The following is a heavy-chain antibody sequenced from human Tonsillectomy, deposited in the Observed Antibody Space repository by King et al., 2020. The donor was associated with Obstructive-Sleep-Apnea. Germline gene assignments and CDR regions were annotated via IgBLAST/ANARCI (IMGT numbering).Heavy chain of an antibody. Sequence: QLQESGPGLVKPSETLSLTCTGSGGSISSYYWSWIRQPPGKGLEWIGDIYYSGSTNYNPSLKSRVTISVDTSKNQFSLKLSSVTAADTAVYYCARERLGVDYWGQGTLVTVSS. J-gene: IGHJ4*02. CDR2: IYYSGST. V-gene: IGHV4-59*01. D-gene: IGHD6-19*01. CDR3: ARERLGVDY. CDR1: GGSISSYY.